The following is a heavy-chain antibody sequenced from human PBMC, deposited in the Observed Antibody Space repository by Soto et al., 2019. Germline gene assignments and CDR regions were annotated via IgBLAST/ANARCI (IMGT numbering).Heavy chain of an antibody. CDR2: INPNSGGT. CDR1: GYTFTGYY. Sequence: GASVKVSCKASGYTFTGYYMHWVRQAPGQGVEWMGWINPNSGGTNYAQKFQGRVTMTRDTSISTAYMELSRLRSDDTAVYYCARAGRITMVRGPKDYYGMDVWSQGTTVTVSS. D-gene: IGHD3-10*01. CDR3: ARAGRITMVRGPKDYYGMDV. V-gene: IGHV1-2*02. J-gene: IGHJ6*02.